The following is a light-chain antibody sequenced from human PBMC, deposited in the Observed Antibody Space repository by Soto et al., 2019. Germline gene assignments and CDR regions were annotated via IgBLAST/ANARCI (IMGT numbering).Light chain of an antibody. CDR3: QQRSNWLT. CDR1: QSVSSY. V-gene: IGKV3-11*01. J-gene: IGKJ5*01. CDR2: DAS. Sequence: EIVLTQSPATLSLSPGERATLSCRASQSVSSYLAWYQQKPGQAPRLLIYDASNRATGIPARVSGSGSGTDFTLPICSLEPEDFAVYYCQQRSNWLTFGQGTRLEIK.